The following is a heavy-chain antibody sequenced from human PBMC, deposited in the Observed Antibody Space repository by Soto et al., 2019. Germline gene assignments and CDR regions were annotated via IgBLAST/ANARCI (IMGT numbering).Heavy chain of an antibody. CDR1: GFTFSSYW. CDR2: IKQDGSEK. J-gene: IGHJ4*02. Sequence: GGSLRLSCAASGFTFSSYWMSWVRQAPGKGLEWVANIKQDGSEKYYVDSVKGRFTISRDNAKNSLYLQMNSLRAEDTAVYYCARTGLNHLGEDYFDYWGQGTLVTVSS. V-gene: IGHV3-7*01. CDR3: ARTGLNHLGEDYFDY. D-gene: IGHD3-16*01.